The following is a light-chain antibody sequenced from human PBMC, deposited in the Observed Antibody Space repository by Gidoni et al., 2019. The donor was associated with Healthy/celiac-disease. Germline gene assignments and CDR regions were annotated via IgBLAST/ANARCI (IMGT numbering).Light chain of an antibody. CDR3: QQYNSYPLT. CDR1: QSISSW. J-gene: IGKJ4*02. V-gene: IGKV1-5*03. Sequence: DIKMTQSPSTLSASVGDRVTIPCRASQSISSWVAWYQQKPGKAPKLLIYKASSLESGVPSRFSGSGSGTEFTLTISSLQPDDFATYYCQQYNSYPLTFGGGTKVEIK. CDR2: KAS.